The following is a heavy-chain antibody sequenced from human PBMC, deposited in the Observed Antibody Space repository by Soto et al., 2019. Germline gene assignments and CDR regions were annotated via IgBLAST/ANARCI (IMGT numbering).Heavy chain of an antibody. J-gene: IGHJ4*02. V-gene: IGHV1-69*13. CDR1: GGTFSSYA. D-gene: IGHD4-17*01. CDR2: IIPIFGTA. CDR3: ASLFLVAYGGTIFDY. Sequence: GASVKVSCKASGGTFSSYAISWVRQAPGQGLEWMGGIIPIFGTANYAQKFQGRVTITADESTSTAYMELSSLRSEDTAVYYCASLFLVAYGGTIFDYWGQGTLVTVSS.